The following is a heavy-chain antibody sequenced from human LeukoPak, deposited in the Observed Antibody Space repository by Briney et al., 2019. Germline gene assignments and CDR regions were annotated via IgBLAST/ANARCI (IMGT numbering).Heavy chain of an antibody. CDR3: ARALGIAAAVFDY. Sequence: GGSLRLSCAASEFSVGSNYMTWVRQAPGKGLEWVSLIYSGGSTYYADSVKGRFTISRDNSKNTLYLQMNSLRAEDTAVYYCARALGIAAAVFDYWGQGTLVTVSS. CDR2: IYSGGST. J-gene: IGHJ4*02. V-gene: IGHV3-66*01. D-gene: IGHD6-13*01. CDR1: EFSVGSNY.